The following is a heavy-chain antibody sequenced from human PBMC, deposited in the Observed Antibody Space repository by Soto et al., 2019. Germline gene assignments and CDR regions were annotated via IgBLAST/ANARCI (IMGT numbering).Heavy chain of an antibody. CDR2: INHSGST. Sequence: ETLSLTCAVYGGSFSGYYWSWIRQPPGKGLEWIGEINHSGSTNYNPSLKSRVTISVDTSKNQFSLKLSSVTAADTAVYYCARGPPSYDFWSGYYYYYYGMDVWGQGTTVTVSS. J-gene: IGHJ6*02. D-gene: IGHD3-3*01. CDR3: ARGPPSYDFWSGYYYYYYGMDV. CDR1: GGSFSGYY. V-gene: IGHV4-34*01.